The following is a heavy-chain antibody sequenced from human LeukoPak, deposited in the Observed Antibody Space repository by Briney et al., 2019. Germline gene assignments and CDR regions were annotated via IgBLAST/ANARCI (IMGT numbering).Heavy chain of an antibody. D-gene: IGHD4-17*01. V-gene: IGHV4-39*07. CDR3: ARDSWKVDYVLDY. Sequence: SETLSLTCTVSGGSISSSSYYWGWIRQPPGKGLEWIGSIYYSGSTYYNPSLKSRVTISVDTSKNQFSLKLSSVAAADTAVYYCARDSWKVDYVLDYWGQGTLVTVSS. CDR2: IYYSGST. J-gene: IGHJ4*02. CDR1: GGSISSSSYY.